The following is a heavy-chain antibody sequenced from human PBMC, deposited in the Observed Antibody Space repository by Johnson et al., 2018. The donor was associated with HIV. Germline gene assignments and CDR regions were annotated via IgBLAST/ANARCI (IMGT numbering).Heavy chain of an antibody. D-gene: IGHD4-17*01. CDR1: GFTFSSYW. J-gene: IGHJ3*02. Sequence: VQLVESEGGLVQPGGSLRLSCSASGFTFSSYWMHWVRQAPGKGLVWVSRISSDGVTTTYADSVKGRFTISRDNSKNTLYLQMNSLRAEDTAVYYCAILAGLDYGDSLDAFDIWGQGTMVTVSS. CDR3: AILAGLDYGDSLDAFDI. CDR2: ISSDGVTT. V-gene: IGHV3-74*02.